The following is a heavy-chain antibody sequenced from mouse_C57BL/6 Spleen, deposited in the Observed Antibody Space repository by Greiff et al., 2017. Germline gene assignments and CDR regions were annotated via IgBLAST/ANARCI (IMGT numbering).Heavy chain of an antibody. CDR2: IHPSDSDT. J-gene: IGHJ2*01. Sequence: QVQLQQPGAELVKPGASVKVSCKASGYTFTSYWMHWVKQRPGQGLEWIGRIHPSDSDTNYNQKFKGKATLTVDKSSSTAYMQLSSLTSEDSAVYYCAMGRFGDYYGSRDYWGQGTTLTVSS. CDR1: GYTFTSYW. D-gene: IGHD1-1*01. CDR3: AMGRFGDYYGSRDY. V-gene: IGHV1-74*01.